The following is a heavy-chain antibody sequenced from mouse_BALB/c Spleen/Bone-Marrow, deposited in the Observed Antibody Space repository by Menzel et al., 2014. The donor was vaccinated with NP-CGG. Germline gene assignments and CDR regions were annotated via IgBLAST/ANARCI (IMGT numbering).Heavy chain of an antibody. CDR1: AYSITSGYG. V-gene: IGHV3-1*02. CDR2: IHYSGNT. CDR3: ARETAIVADFDY. J-gene: IGHJ2*01. D-gene: IGHD1-1*01. Sequence: EVNLVESGPDLVKPSQSVSLSCTVTAYSITSGYGWHWIRQFPGNRLEWMAYIHYSGNTDYNPSPKSRISITRDTSKNQFFLQLNSVTTEDTATYYCARETAIVADFDYWGQGTTLTVSS.